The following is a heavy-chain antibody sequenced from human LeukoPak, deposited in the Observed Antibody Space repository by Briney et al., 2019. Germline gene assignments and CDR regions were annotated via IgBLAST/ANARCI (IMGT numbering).Heavy chain of an antibody. CDR2: ISSSSSYI. J-gene: IGHJ4*02. Sequence: GGSLRLSCAASRFTFSSYSMNWVRQAPGKGLEWVSSISSSSSYIYYADSVKGRFTISRDNAKNSLYLQMNSLRAEDTAVYYCARVGKQQPSRYFDYWGQGTLVTVSS. CDR1: RFTFSSYS. V-gene: IGHV3-21*01. D-gene: IGHD6-13*01. CDR3: ARVGKQQPSRYFDY.